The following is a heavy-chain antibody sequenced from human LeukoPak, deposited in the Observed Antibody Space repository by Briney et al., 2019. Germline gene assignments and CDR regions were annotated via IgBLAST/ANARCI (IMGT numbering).Heavy chain of an antibody. D-gene: IGHD6-13*01. J-gene: IGHJ4*02. Sequence: PSETLSLTCAVYGGSFSGYYWSWIRQPPGKGLEWIGEINHSGSTNYNPSLKSRVTMSVDTSKNQFSLKLSSVTAADTAVYYCARGLRIAAADYWGQGTLVTVSS. CDR3: ARGLRIAAADY. CDR2: INHSGST. V-gene: IGHV4-34*01. CDR1: GGSFSGYY.